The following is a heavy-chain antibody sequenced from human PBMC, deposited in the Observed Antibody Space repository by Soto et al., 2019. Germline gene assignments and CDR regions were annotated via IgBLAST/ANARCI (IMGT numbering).Heavy chain of an antibody. CDR3: AKAPPQAHTCSGGSCYWPLRYFDY. V-gene: IGHV3-23*01. J-gene: IGHJ4*02. CDR2: ISGSGGST. Sequence: GGSLRLSCAASGFTFSSYGMHWVRQAPGKGLEWVSAISGSGGSTYYADSVKGRFTISRDNSKNTLYLQMNSLRAEDTAVYYCAKAPPQAHTCSGGSCYWPLRYFDYWGQGTLVTVSS. D-gene: IGHD2-15*01. CDR1: GFTFSSYG.